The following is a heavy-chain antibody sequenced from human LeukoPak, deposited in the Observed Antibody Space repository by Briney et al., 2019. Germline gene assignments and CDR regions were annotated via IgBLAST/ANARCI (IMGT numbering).Heavy chain of an antibody. V-gene: IGHV1-2*02. CDR1: GYTFNGDY. CDR3: ARDPSRVLRFLEWLSHYFDY. CDR2: INPNSGGT. D-gene: IGHD3-3*01. Sequence: ASVKVSCKASGYTFNGDYMHWVRQAPGQGLEWMGWINPNSGGTNYAQKFQGRVTMTRDTSNSTAYMELSRLRSEDTAVYYCARDPSRVLRFLEWLSHYFDYWGQGTLVTVSS. J-gene: IGHJ4*02.